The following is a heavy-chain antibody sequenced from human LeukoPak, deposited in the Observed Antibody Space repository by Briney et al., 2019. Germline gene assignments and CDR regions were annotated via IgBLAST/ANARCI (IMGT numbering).Heavy chain of an antibody. CDR1: GGTFSSYA. Sequence: SVKVSCKASGGTFSSYAISWVRQAPGQGLEWMGGIIPIFGTANYAQKFQGRVTITADESTSTAYMELSSLRSEDTAEYYCASGTSPGSFDYWGQGTLVTVSS. CDR2: IIPIFGTA. D-gene: IGHD1-1*01. CDR3: ASGTSPGSFDY. V-gene: IGHV1-69*01. J-gene: IGHJ4*02.